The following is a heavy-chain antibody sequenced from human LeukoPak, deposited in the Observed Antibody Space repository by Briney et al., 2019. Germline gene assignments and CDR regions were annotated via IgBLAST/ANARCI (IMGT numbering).Heavy chain of an antibody. Sequence: PGGSLRLSCAASGFTVSNTFMSWVRLAPGKGLQWVSAITGSGVYTYYADSVKGRFTISRDNSKNTLYLQMNSLRAEDTAVYYCAKRISGWYFTDYWGQGTLVTVSS. D-gene: IGHD6-19*01. J-gene: IGHJ4*02. CDR2: ITGSGVYT. CDR1: GFTVSNTF. CDR3: AKRISGWYFTDY. V-gene: IGHV3-23*01.